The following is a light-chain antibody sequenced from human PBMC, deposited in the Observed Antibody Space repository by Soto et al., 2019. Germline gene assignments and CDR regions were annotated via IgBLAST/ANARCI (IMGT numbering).Light chain of an antibody. J-gene: IGKJ4*01. CDR2: SAS. CDR3: QQRTTSPPT. Sequence: EIVLTQSPATLSLSPGERATLSCRASQSVRNDLVWYHQKPGQAPRVLIYSASNRATGIPARFSGSGSGTDFTLTISSLEPEDFAVYYCQQRTTSPPTFGGGTKVEMK. CDR1: QSVRND. V-gene: IGKV3-11*01.